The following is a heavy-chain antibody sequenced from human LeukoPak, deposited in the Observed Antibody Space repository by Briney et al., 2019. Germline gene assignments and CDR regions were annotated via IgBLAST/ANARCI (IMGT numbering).Heavy chain of an antibody. CDR3: ANLPPLYRSSTSCWEPFDY. CDR2: ISGSGGST. Sequence: GGSLRLSCAASGFTFSSYAMSWVRQAPGKGLEWVSAISGSGGSTYYADSVKGRFTISRDNSKNTLYLQMNSLRAEDTAVYYCANLPPLYRSSTSCWEPFDYWGQGTLVTVSS. J-gene: IGHJ4*02. V-gene: IGHV3-23*01. D-gene: IGHD2-2*01. CDR1: GFTFSSYA.